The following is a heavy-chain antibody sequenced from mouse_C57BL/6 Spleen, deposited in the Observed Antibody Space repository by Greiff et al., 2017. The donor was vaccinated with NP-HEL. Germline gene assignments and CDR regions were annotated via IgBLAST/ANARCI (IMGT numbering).Heavy chain of an antibody. CDR1: GYAFSSSW. Sequence: VQLQQSGPELVKPGASVKISCKASGYAFSSSWMNWVKQRPGKGLEWIGRIYPGDGDTNYNGKFKGKATLTADKSSSTAYMQLSSLTTEDSAVYFCARDYSGSAWYFDVWGTGTTVTVSS. D-gene: IGHD1-3*01. V-gene: IGHV1-82*01. CDR3: ARDYSGSAWYFDV. J-gene: IGHJ1*03. CDR2: IYPGDGDT.